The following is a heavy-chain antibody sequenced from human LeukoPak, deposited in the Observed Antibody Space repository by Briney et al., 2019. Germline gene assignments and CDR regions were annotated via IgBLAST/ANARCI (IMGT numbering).Heavy chain of an antibody. D-gene: IGHD3-22*01. Sequence: GASVKVSCKASAYTFTTSDINWVRQAAGQGLELMGWMNPNSGHTGYAQRFQGRVTMTRNTSISTAYMELSSLRSGDTAEYYCARDFMSVVVAPPPYFDYWGQGTLVTVSS. CDR3: ARDFMSVVVAPPPYFDY. V-gene: IGHV1-8*01. J-gene: IGHJ4*02. CDR2: MNPNSGHT. CDR1: AYTFTTSD.